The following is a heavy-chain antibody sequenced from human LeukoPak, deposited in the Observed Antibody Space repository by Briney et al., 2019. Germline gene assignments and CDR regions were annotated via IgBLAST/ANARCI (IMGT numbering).Heavy chain of an antibody. D-gene: IGHD6-13*01. J-gene: IGHJ3*02. V-gene: IGHV3-48*01. Sequence: PGGSLRLSCAASGFTFGYYGMNWVRQAPGKGLEWISYISSGSGTIYYADSVKGRFSISRDDAKSSLYLQVNSLRVEDTAVYYCARDGRGAAAADDPLDIWGQGTTVTVSS. CDR3: ARDGRGAAAADDPLDI. CDR2: ISSGSGTI. CDR1: GFTFGYYG.